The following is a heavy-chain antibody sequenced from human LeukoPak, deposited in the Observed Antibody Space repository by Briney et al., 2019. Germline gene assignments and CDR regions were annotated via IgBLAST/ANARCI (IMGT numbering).Heavy chain of an antibody. J-gene: IGHJ4*02. V-gene: IGHV1-69*06. CDR2: IIPIFGTA. CDR1: GGTFSSYA. CDR3: ARTRNYDFWSGYYY. Sequence: SVKVSCKASGGTFSSYAISWVRQAPGQGLEWMGGIIPIFGTANYAQKFQGRVTITADKSTSTAYMELSRLRSEDTAVYYCARTRNYDFWSGYYYWGQGTLVTVSS. D-gene: IGHD3-3*01.